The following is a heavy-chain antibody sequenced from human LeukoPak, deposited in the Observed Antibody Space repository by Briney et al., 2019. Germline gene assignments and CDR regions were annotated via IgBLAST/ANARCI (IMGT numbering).Heavy chain of an antibody. Sequence: SETLSLTCTVSGGSISSNNYYWGWIRQPPGKGLEWIGSIYYGGYTYHNPSLKSRVTISVDTSKNQFSLKLSSVTAADTAIYYCQSRFLEWLLDYWGQGTLVTVSS. D-gene: IGHD3-3*01. V-gene: IGHV4-39*01. CDR2: IYYGGYT. J-gene: IGHJ4*02. CDR3: QSRFLEWLLDY. CDR1: GGSISSNNYY.